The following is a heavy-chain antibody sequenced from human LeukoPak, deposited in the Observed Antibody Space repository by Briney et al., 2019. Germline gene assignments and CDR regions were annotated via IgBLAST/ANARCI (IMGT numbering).Heavy chain of an antibody. CDR2: ISSSSTYI. V-gene: IGHV3-21*04. D-gene: IGHD3-22*01. J-gene: IGHJ4*02. CDR1: GFTFSSYS. Sequence: PGGSLRLSCAASGFTFSSYSMNWVRQAPGKGLEWVSSISSSSTYIYYADSVKGRFTISRDNSKNTLYLQMNSLRAEDTAVYYCAKEGPYYYDSSGPGLFDYWGQGTLVTVSS. CDR3: AKEGPYYYDSSGPGLFDY.